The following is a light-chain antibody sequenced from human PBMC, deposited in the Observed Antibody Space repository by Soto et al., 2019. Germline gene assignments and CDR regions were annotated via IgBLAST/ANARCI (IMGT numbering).Light chain of an antibody. J-gene: IGKJ1*01. CDR1: QSVSNNY. V-gene: IGKV3-20*01. Sequence: EILFAQSPGTLSLSPGERATLSCRASQSVSNNYLAWYQQKPGQAPSLLIYGASSRANGIPDRFSGSVSGTDFTLTIGRLEPEDFATYYCQQYGSSYPWTFGQGTKV. CDR2: GAS. CDR3: QQYGSSYPWT.